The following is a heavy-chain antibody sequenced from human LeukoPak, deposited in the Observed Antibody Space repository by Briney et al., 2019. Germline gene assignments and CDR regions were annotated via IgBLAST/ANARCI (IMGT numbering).Heavy chain of an antibody. J-gene: IGHJ3*02. V-gene: IGHV4-59*01. CDR2: IYYSGST. CDR3: ARTRGVYAFDI. Sequence: KPSETLSLTCTVSGGSISNYYWSWIRQPPGKGLEWIGYIYYSGSTNYNPSLKSRVTISVDTSKNQFSLKLSSVTAADTAVYYCARTRGVYAFDIWGQGTMVTVSS. D-gene: IGHD3-10*01. CDR1: GGSISNYY.